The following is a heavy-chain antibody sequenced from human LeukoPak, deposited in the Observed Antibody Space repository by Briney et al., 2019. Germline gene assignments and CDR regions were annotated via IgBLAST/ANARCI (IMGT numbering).Heavy chain of an antibody. CDR1: GFTFSSYG. CDR3: AKEELRCLDY. Sequence: GGSLRLSCAASGFTFSSYGMHWVRQAPGKGLEWVAVISYDGSNKYYADSVKGRFTISRDNSKNTLYLQMNSLRAEDTAVYYCAKEELRCLDYWGQGTLVTVSS. J-gene: IGHJ4*02. CDR2: ISYDGSNK. D-gene: IGHD4-17*01. V-gene: IGHV3-30*18.